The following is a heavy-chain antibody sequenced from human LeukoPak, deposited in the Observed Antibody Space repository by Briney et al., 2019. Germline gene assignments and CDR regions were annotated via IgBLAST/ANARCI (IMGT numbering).Heavy chain of an antibody. CDR1: GFTFSNTW. Sequence: KSGGSLRLSCAASGFTFSNTWMNWVRQAPGKGLEWVGRIQSKTDGGTTEYAAPVKGRFTISRDDSKTTLYLQMNSLKTEDTAVYYCATLTVRGVINIWGQGTLVTASS. CDR2: IQSKTDGGTT. CDR3: ATLTVRGVINI. D-gene: IGHD3-10*01. V-gene: IGHV3-15*01. J-gene: IGHJ4*02.